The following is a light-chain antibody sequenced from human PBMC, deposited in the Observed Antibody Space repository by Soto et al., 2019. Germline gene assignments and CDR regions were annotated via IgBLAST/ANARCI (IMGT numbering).Light chain of an antibody. CDR3: QQYNIYPYT. Sequence: DIQMTQSPSTLSTSVGDRVTITCRASQSIGSWLAWYQQKPGKAPNLLIYKASNLKSGVPSRFSGSGSGTQFTLTISSLQPDDFATYYCQQYNIYPYTFGQGTKLEIK. CDR1: QSIGSW. V-gene: IGKV1-5*03. CDR2: KAS. J-gene: IGKJ2*01.